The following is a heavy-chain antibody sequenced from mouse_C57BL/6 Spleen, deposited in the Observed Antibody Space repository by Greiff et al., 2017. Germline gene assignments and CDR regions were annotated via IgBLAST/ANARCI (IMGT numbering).Heavy chain of an antibody. Sequence: VKLMESGPGLVQPSQSLSITCTVSGFSLTSYGVHWVRQSPGKGLEWLGVIWSGGSTDYNAAFISRRSISKDNSKSQVFFKMNSLQTDDTAIYYCARNFRNYAMDYWGQGTSVTVSS. D-gene: IGHD1-3*01. CDR3: ARNFRNYAMDY. CDR1: GFSLTSYG. V-gene: IGHV2-2*01. CDR2: IWSGGST. J-gene: IGHJ4*01.